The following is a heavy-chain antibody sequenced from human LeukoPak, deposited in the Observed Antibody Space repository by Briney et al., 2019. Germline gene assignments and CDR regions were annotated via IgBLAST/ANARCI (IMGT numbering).Heavy chain of an antibody. CDR2: ISGSGGST. Sequence: GGSLRLSCAASGFTFSSYAMSWVRQAPGKGLEWVSAISGSGGSTYYADSVKGRFTNSRDNSKNTLYLQMNSLRAEDTAVYYCASIYCSSTSCYSRFTSLHYMDVWGKGTTVTVSS. CDR3: ASIYCSSTSCYSRFTSLHYMDV. V-gene: IGHV3-23*01. D-gene: IGHD2-2*01. CDR1: GFTFSSYA. J-gene: IGHJ6*03.